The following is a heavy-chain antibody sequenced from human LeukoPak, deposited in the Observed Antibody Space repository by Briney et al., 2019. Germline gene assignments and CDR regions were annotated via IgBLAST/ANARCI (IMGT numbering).Heavy chain of an antibody. V-gene: IGHV1-69*13. CDR2: IIPIFGTA. D-gene: IGHD3-10*01. CDR3: ARGWFGELSLRWFDP. J-gene: IGHJ5*02. CDR1: GGTFSSYA. Sequence: ASVKVSCKASGGTFSSYAISWVRQAPGQGLEWMGGIIPIFGTANYAQKFQGRVTITADESTSTANMELSSLRSEDTAVYYCARGWFGELSLRWFDPWGQGTLVTVSS.